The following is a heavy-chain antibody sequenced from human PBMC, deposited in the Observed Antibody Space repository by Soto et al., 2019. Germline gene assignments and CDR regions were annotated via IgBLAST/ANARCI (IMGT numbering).Heavy chain of an antibody. Sequence: PSETLSLTCTVSGGSISSGGYYWSWIRQPPGKGLEWFGYIYYSGSTYYNPSLKSRVTISVDTSKNQFSLKLSSVTAADTAVYYCAREYQRSGYYAEGMDVWGQGTTVTVSS. CDR1: GGSISSGGYY. J-gene: IGHJ6*02. CDR3: AREYQRSGYYAEGMDV. CDR2: IYYSGST. D-gene: IGHD3-3*01. V-gene: IGHV4-30-4*01.